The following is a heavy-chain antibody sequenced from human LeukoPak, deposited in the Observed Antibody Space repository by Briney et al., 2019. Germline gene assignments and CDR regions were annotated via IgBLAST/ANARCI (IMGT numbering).Heavy chain of an antibody. V-gene: IGHV1-8*01. Sequence: ASVKVSCKASGYTFTSYDINWVRQATGQGLEWMGWMNPNSGNTGYAQKFQGRVTMTRNTSISTAYMELSSLRSEDTAVYYCARGQYQLLGMYNWFDPWGQGTLVTVSS. CDR3: ARGQYQLLGMYNWFDP. CDR2: MNPNSGNT. J-gene: IGHJ5*02. D-gene: IGHD2-2*01. CDR1: GYTFTSYD.